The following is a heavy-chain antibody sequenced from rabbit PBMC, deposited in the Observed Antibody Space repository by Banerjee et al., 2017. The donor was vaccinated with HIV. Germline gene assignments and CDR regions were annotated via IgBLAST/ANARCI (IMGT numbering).Heavy chain of an antibody. CDR2: IAGGSVGST. CDR1: GFDFSSYYM. J-gene: IGHJ4*01. CDR3: ARRYSGAFNL. V-gene: IGHV1S45*01. Sequence: QEQLKESGGGLVQPGGSLKLSCKASGFDFSSYYMSWVRQAPGKGLEWIACIAGGSVGSTWYASWAKGRFTISKTSSTTVTLQGTSLTAADTATYFCARRYSGAFNLWGPGTLVTVS. D-gene: IGHD4-2*01.